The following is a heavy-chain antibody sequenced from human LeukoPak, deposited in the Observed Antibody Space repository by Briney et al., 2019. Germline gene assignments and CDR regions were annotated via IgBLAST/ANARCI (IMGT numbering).Heavy chain of an antibody. CDR1: GGSISSYY. CDR3: ARTLPNGGSECFGGFDY. V-gene: IGHV4-4*07. D-gene: IGHD1-26*01. J-gene: IGHJ4*02. CDR2: IYTSGST. Sequence: SETLSLTCTVSGGSISSYYWSWIRQPAGKGLVWIGRIYTSGSTNYNPSLKSRVTMSVDTSKNQFSLKLSSVTAGDTAVYYCARTLPNGGSECFGGFDYWGQGTLVTVSS.